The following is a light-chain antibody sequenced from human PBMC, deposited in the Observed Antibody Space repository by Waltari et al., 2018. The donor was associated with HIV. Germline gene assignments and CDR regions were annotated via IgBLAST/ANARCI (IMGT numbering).Light chain of an antibody. J-gene: IGLJ2*01. CDR1: SSNIGSRS. CDR2: SNT. CDR3: SAWDVTLNGLV. Sequence: QSLLTQSPSASGTPGQRVNISCFGTSSNIGSRSVNWYQHFPGTPPKLLLFSNTELPSGGPDRFSGSQPGTSASLSISGLHSQDEAGYYCSAWDVTLNGLVFGGGTRLSVL. V-gene: IGLV1-44*01.